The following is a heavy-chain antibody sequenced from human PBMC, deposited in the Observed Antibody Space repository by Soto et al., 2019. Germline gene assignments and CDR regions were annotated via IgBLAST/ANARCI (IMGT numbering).Heavy chain of an antibody. CDR1: VFTFRSFT. V-gene: IGHV3-21*01. CDR2: ISSNSAYI. J-gene: IGHJ5*02. CDR3: TRDASRDSSARGWFDP. D-gene: IGHD6-13*01. Sequence: WWSLRLSCSASVFTFRSFTMNWVRQAPGRGLEWVSTISSNSAYIYYTDALRGRFTISRDNAKNSLHLQMNSLRAEDTAVYYCTRDASRDSSARGWFDPWGPGTLVTVSS.